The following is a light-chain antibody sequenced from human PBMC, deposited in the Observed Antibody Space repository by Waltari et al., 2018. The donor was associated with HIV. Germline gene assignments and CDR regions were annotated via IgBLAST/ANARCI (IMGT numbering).Light chain of an antibody. V-gene: IGKV3-11*01. J-gene: IGKJ2*01. CDR1: QSVRDS. CDR3: QQYYAIPYT. Sequence: EIVLTQSPATLSSSPGERATLSCRASQSVRDSFTWYQQKPGQPPRLLLSRAANRATGIPARFSGSGSATDFTLTISSLDPEDFAVYYCQQYYAIPYTFGQGTKLEIK. CDR2: RAA.